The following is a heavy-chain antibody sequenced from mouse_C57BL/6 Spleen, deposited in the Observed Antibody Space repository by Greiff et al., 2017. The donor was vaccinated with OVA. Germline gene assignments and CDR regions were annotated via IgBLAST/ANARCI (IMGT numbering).Heavy chain of an antibody. CDR2: IHPNSGST. D-gene: IGHD4-1*02. V-gene: IGHV1-64*01. CDR3: ARTLQLCPAWFAY. J-gene: IGHJ3*01. CDR1: GYTFTSYW. Sequence: QVQLQQPGAELVQPGASVKLSCKASGYTFTSYWMHWVKQTPGQGLEWIGMIHPNSGSTNYNEKLKSKATLTVDKSSSTAYVQLSSLTSEDSAVYYVARTLQLCPAWFAYWGQGTLVTVSA.